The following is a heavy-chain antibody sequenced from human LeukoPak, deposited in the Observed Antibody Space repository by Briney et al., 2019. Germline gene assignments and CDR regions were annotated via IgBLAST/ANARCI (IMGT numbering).Heavy chain of an antibody. CDR3: ARDGDGGLGSDY. D-gene: IGHD4-23*01. V-gene: IGHV3-48*02. Sequence: GGSLILSCAASGFAFSSYSMNWVRQAPGKGLEWVSYISRSSSTIYYADSVKGRFTISRDNAKNSLYLQMNSLRDEDTAVYYCARDGDGGLGSDYWGQGTLVTV. CDR1: GFAFSSYS. J-gene: IGHJ4*02. CDR2: ISRSSSTI.